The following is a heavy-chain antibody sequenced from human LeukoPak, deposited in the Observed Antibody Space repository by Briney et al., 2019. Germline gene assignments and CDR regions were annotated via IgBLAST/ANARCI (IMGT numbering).Heavy chain of an antibody. CDR3: AREIDTVVAATSDYFDY. D-gene: IGHD2-15*01. CDR1: GYTFTSYD. V-gene: IGHV1-8*01. Sequence: GASVKVSCKASGYTFTSYDINWVRQATGQGHEWMGWMNPNSGNTGYAQKFQGRVTMTRNTSISTAYMELSSLRSEDTAVYYCAREIDTVVAATSDYFDYWGQGTLVTVSS. CDR2: MNPNSGNT. J-gene: IGHJ4*02.